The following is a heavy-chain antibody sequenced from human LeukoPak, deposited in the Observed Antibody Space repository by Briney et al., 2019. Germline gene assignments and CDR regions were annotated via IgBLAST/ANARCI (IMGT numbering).Heavy chain of an antibody. V-gene: IGHV3-21*01. CDR2: ISSSRSYI. CDR3: ARGCYDFWSGYYGL. CDR1: GFTFSSYS. D-gene: IGHD3-3*01. Sequence: GGSLRLSCAASGFTFSSYSMNWVRQAPGKGLEWVSSISSSRSYIYYADSVKGRFTISRDNAKNSLYLQMNSLRAEDTAVYYCARGCYDFWSGYYGLWGQGTLVTVSS. J-gene: IGHJ4*02.